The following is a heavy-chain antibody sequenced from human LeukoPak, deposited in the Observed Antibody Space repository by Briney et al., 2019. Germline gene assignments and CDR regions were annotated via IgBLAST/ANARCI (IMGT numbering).Heavy chain of an antibody. J-gene: IGHJ4*02. CDR2: INHSGST. CDR3: ARSYGGTPNFDY. Sequence: SETLSLTCAVYGGSFSGYYWSWIRQPPGKGLEWIGEINHSGSTNYNPSLKSRVTISVDTSKNQFSLKLSSVTAADTAVYYCARSYGGTPNFDYWGQGTLVTVSS. V-gene: IGHV4-34*01. D-gene: IGHD4-23*01. CDR1: GGSFSGYY.